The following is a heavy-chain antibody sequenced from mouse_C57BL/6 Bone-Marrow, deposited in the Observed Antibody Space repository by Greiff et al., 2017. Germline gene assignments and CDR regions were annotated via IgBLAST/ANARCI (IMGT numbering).Heavy chain of an antibody. V-gene: IGHV1-55*01. CDR3: ARERDTTDIPCYAMDY. D-gene: IGHD1-1*01. Sequence: QVQLQQPGAELVKPGASVKMSCKASGYTFTSYWITWVKQRPGQGLEWIGDIYPGSGSTNYNEQFKSKATLTVDTSSSTAYMQLSSLTSEDSAVYYGARERDTTDIPCYAMDYWGQGTSVTVSS. CDR2: IYPGSGST. J-gene: IGHJ4*01. CDR1: GYTFTSYW.